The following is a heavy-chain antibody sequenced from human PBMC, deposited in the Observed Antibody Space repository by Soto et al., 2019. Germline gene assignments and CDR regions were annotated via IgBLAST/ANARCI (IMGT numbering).Heavy chain of an antibody. D-gene: IGHD2-2*01. V-gene: IGHV1-69*01. Sequence: QVQLVQSGAEVKKPGSSVKVSCKASGGTFSSYAISWVRQAPGQGLEWMGGIIPIFGTANYAQKFQGRVTITADESTSTASMELSSLRSEDTAVYYCASLSRGEYQLLVEDYWGQGTLVTVSS. CDR1: GGTFSSYA. J-gene: IGHJ4*02. CDR2: IIPIFGTA. CDR3: ASLSRGEYQLLVEDY.